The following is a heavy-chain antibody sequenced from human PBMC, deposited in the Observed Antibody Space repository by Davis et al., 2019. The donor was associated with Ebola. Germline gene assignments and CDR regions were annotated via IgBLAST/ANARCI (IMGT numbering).Heavy chain of an antibody. CDR3: AKGDRTVLYYDTSLKS. Sequence: PGGSLRLSCAASGFTFSSYAMSWVRQAPGKGLEWVSGTSGGGGNTYYADSVEGRFTISRDNSRNTLYLQMNRLRAEDTAVYYCAKGDRTVLYYDTSLKSWGQGTLVTVSS. V-gene: IGHV3-23*01. CDR1: GFTFSSYA. D-gene: IGHD3-22*01. CDR2: TSGGGGNT. J-gene: IGHJ1*01.